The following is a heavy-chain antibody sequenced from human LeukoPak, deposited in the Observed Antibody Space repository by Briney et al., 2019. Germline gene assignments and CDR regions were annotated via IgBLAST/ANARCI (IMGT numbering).Heavy chain of an antibody. D-gene: IGHD3/OR15-3a*01. J-gene: IGHJ6*03. CDR3: ARPTWTNYMDV. Sequence: GGSLRLSCAASGFTFSSYAMSWVRQAPGKGLEWVAAVRGSGSTIFYADSVKGRFTISRDNAKNSVSLQMNSLRAEDTAVYFCARPTWTNYMDVWGKGTAVTISS. V-gene: IGHV3-48*03. CDR2: VRGSGSTI. CDR1: GFTFSSYA.